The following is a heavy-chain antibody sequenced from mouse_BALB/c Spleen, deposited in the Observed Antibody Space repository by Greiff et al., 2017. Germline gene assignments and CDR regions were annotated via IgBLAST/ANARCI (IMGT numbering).Heavy chain of an antibody. V-gene: IGHV5-17*02. CDR3: ARGPVYYAMDY. CDR2: ISSGSSTI. Sequence: EVQLVESGGGLVQPGGSRKLSCAASGFTFSSFGMHWVRQAPEKGLEWVAYISSGSSTIYYADTVKGRFTISRDNPKNTLFLQMTSLRSEDTAMYYCARGPVYYAMDYWGQGTSVTVSS. J-gene: IGHJ4*01. CDR1: GFTFSSFG.